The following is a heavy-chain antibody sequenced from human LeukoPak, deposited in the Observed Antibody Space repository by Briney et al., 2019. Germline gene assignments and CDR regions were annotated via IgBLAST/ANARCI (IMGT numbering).Heavy chain of an antibody. D-gene: IGHD4/OR15-4a*01. V-gene: IGHV3-43*02. CDR3: ARDTNGWFDP. J-gene: IGHJ5*02. Sequence: GGSLRLSCAASGFTFDDYAMHWVRQAPGKGLEWVSLISGDGGSTYYADSVEGRFTISRDNSKNSLYLQMNSLRTEDTALYYCARDTNGWFDPWGQGTLVTVSS. CDR1: GFTFDDYA. CDR2: ISGDGGST.